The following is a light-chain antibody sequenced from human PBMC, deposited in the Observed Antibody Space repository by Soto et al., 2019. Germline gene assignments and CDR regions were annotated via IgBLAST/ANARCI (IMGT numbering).Light chain of an antibody. CDR3: QQYNNWPPLT. V-gene: IGKV3-15*01. J-gene: IGKJ4*01. CDR1: QSVSSY. Sequence: EIMLTQSPATLSLSPGERATLSCRASQSVSSYLAWYQQKPGQAPRLLIYGASTRATGIPARFSGSGSGAEFTLTISSLQSEDFAVYYCQQYNNWPPLTFGGGTKV. CDR2: GAS.